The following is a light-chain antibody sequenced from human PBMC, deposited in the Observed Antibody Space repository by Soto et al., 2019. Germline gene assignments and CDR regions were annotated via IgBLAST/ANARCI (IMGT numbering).Light chain of an antibody. CDR2: AAS. Sequence: EIVLTQSPGTLSLSPGERATLSCTASQSVAGNFLAWYQQRPGQAPRLLISAASSRATAIPDRFSGSGSGTEFTLTISRLEPDDSAVSFCQQYGNSPLTFGPGTK. J-gene: IGKJ3*01. CDR3: QQYGNSPLT. CDR1: QSVAGNF. V-gene: IGKV3-20*01.